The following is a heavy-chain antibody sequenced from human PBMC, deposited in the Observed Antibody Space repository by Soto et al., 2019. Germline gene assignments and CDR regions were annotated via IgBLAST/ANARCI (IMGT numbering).Heavy chain of an antibody. CDR1: GYTFTSYG. CDR3: ARDRPYDTSGYYLFDP. Sequence: GASVKVSCKASGYTFTSYGISWVRQAPGQGLEWMGWISASNGNTNYAQNFQGRVIMTTDTSTSTAYMELRSLRSDDTALYYCARDRPYDTSGYYLFDPWGQGTLVTVSS. J-gene: IGHJ5*02. V-gene: IGHV1-18*01. D-gene: IGHD3-22*01. CDR2: ISASNGNT.